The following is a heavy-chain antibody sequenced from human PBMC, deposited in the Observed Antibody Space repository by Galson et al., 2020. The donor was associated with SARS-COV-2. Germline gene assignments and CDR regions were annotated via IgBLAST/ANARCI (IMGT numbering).Heavy chain of an antibody. J-gene: IGHJ4*02. Sequence: GESLKLSCAASGFTFSNSGMHWVRQAPGKGLEWVALISYHGSNIYYADSVEGRFTISRDNFRNTVVLEMNSLRTEDTAVYYCVKGVGDAWGGSLAHWGQGPLGADSS. CDR1: GFTFSNSG. CDR3: VKGVGDAWGGSLAH. D-gene: IGHD3-16*01. CDR2: ISYHGSNI. V-gene: IGHV3-30*18.